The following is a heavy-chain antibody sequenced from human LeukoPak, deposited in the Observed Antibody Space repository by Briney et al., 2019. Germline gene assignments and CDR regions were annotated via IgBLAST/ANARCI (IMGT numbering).Heavy chain of an antibody. Sequence: PGGSLRLSCAASEFTFSNFGMHWVRQAPGKGLEWVALIHYDGSKEYYADSVKGRFTISRDNSKNTLYLQMNSLRAEDTAVYYCARGGYSGRMSPWGQGTLVTVSS. CDR3: ARGGYSGRMSP. CDR1: EFTFSNFG. D-gene: IGHD5-12*01. J-gene: IGHJ4*02. CDR2: IHYDGSKE. V-gene: IGHV3-30*02.